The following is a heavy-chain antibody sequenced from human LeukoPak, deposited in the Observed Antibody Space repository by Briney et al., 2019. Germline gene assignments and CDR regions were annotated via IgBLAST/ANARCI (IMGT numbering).Heavy chain of an antibody. CDR1: GGSVNTYY. J-gene: IGHJ4*02. CDR3: ATSYGSYVVDY. CDR2: ARSSGGT. Sequence: SETLSLTCTISGGSVNTYYLTWIRQPPGGRLEWIGFARSSGGTNYHPSLKSRVTILVDASKNQFSLKLSSVTAADTAAYYCATSYGSYVVDYWGQGALVIVSS. V-gene: IGHV4-59*02. D-gene: IGHD2-15*01.